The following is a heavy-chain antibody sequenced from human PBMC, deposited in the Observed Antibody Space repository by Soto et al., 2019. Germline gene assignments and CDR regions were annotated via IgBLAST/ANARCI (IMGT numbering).Heavy chain of an antibody. CDR2: IIPIFGTA. CDR1: GGTFSSYA. Sequence: GASVKVSCKASGGTFSSYAISWVRQAPGQGLEWMGGIIPIFGTANYAQKFQGRVTITADESTSTAYMELSSLRSEDTAVYYCARTRVGATSAFDYWGQGTLVTVSS. CDR3: ARTRVGATSAFDY. V-gene: IGHV1-69*13. D-gene: IGHD1-26*01. J-gene: IGHJ4*02.